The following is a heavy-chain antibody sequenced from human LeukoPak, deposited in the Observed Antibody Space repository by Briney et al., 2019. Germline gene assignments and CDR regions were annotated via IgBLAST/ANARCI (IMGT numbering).Heavy chain of an antibody. J-gene: IGHJ3*02. CDR2: FDPEDGET. Sequence: ASVKISCKASGYTFSSYALIWARQAPGKGLEWMGGFDPEDGETIYAQKLQGRVTMTEDTSTDTAYMELSSLRSEDAAVYYCATAKYSSGWYGAFDIWGQGTMVTVSS. CDR3: ATAKYSSGWYGAFDI. V-gene: IGHV1-24*01. CDR1: GYTFSSYA. D-gene: IGHD6-19*01.